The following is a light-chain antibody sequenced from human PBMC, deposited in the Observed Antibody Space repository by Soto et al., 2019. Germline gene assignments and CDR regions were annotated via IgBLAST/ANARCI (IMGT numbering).Light chain of an antibody. V-gene: IGKV1-27*01. J-gene: IGKJ1*01. CDR3: QKYDSAPWT. CDR2: AAS. Sequence: DIQMTQSPSSLSASVRDRVTITCRASQGISNYLAWYQQKPGKVPKLLIYAASTLQSGVPSRFSGSGSGTDFTLTIISLQPEDVSTYYCQKYDSAPWTLGQGTKLEIK. CDR1: QGISNY.